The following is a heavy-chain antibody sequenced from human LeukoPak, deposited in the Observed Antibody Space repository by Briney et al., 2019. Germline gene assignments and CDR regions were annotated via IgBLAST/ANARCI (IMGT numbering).Heavy chain of an antibody. CDR2: ISYDGSNK. Sequence: PGGSLRLSCAASGFTFSSYGMHWVRQAPGKGLEWVAVISYDGSNKYYADSVKGRFTISRDNSKNTLYLQMNSLRAEDTAVYYCAKDRRGSSSSDNWFDPWGQGTLVTVPS. CDR1: GFTFSSYG. J-gene: IGHJ5*02. V-gene: IGHV3-30*18. CDR3: AKDRRGSSSSDNWFDP. D-gene: IGHD6-6*01.